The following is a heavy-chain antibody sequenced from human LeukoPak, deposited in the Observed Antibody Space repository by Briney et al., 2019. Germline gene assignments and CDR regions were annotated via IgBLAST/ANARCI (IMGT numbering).Heavy chain of an antibody. J-gene: IGHJ4*02. Sequence: GESLKISCKASGYSFTTYWIVWVRQMPGKGLEWMGIIYPGDSDTRYSPSFQGQVTISADKSISTAYLQWSSLKASDTAIYYCARDGPYYGSGSYINYYFDYWGQGTLVTVSS. CDR2: IYPGDSDT. D-gene: IGHD3-10*01. CDR1: GYSFTTYW. CDR3: ARDGPYYGSGSYINYYFDY. V-gene: IGHV5-51*01.